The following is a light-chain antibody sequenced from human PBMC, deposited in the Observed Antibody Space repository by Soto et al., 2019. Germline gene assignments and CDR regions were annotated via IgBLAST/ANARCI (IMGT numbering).Light chain of an antibody. J-gene: IGLJ1*01. Sequence: QSVLTQPASVSVSPGQSIAISCTESSSDVGGYSYVSWYQQHPGKAPKLIIYDVSNRPSGVSNRFSGSKSGNTASLTISGLQAEDEADYYCSSYTSSSSVFGTGTKLTVL. CDR3: SSYTSSSSV. CDR2: DVS. V-gene: IGLV2-14*01. CDR1: SSDVGGYSY.